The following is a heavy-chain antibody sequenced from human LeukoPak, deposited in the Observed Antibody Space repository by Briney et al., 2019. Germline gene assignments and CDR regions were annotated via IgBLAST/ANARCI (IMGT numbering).Heavy chain of an antibody. CDR3: ARVQGFLERGAFDI. V-gene: IGHV4-61*02. J-gene: IGHJ3*02. D-gene: IGHD3-3*01. CDR2: IYTSGST. CDR1: GGSISSGDYY. Sequence: SQTLSLTCAVSGGSISSGDYYWSWIRQPAGKGLEWIGRIYTSGSTNYNPSLKSRVTISVDTSKNQFSLKLSSVTAADTAVYYCARVQGFLERGAFDIWGQGTMVTVSS.